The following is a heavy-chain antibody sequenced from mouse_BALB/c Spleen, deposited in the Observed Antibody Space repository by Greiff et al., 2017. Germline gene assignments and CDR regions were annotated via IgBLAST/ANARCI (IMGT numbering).Heavy chain of an antibody. Sequence: EVHLVESGGGLVQPGGSRKLSCAASGFTFSDYGMAWVRQAPGKGPEWVAFISNLAYSIYYADTVTGRFTISRENAKNTLYLEMSSLRSEDTAMYYCAREDSSGYLMDYWGQGTSVTVSS. V-gene: IGHV5-15*02. CDR1: GFTFSDYG. CDR2: ISNLAYSI. D-gene: IGHD3-2*01. CDR3: AREDSSGYLMDY. J-gene: IGHJ4*01.